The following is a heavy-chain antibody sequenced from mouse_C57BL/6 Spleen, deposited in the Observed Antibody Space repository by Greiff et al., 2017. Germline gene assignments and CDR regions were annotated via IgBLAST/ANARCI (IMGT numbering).Heavy chain of an antibody. Sequence: VQLQQSGAELVKPGASVKISCKASGYAFSSYWMNWVQQRPGKGLEWIGQIYPGDGDTNYNGKFKGKATLTADKSASTAYMQLSSLTSEDSAVYFCASSLYGSSSYAMDYWGQGTSVTVSS. CDR1: GYAFSSYW. V-gene: IGHV1-80*01. CDR3: ASSLYGSSSYAMDY. J-gene: IGHJ4*01. CDR2: IYPGDGDT. D-gene: IGHD1-1*01.